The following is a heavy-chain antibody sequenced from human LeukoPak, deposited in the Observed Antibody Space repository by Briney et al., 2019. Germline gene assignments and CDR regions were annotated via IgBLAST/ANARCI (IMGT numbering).Heavy chain of an antibody. CDR2: IYYSGST. CDR3: ARDNVSSAWAWFDP. J-gene: IGHJ5*02. V-gene: IGHV4-59*01. CDR1: GGSIISFY. Sequence: PSETLSLTCTVSGGSIISFYWSWIRQPPGKGLEWIGYIYYSGSTNYNPSLKSRVTISVDTSKNQFSLKLSSVTAADTAVYYCARDNVSSAWAWFDPWGQGTLVTVSS. D-gene: IGHD6-13*01.